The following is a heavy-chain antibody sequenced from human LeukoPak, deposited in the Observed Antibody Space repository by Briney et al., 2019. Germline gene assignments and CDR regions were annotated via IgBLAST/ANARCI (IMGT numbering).Heavy chain of an antibody. Sequence: PSETLSLTCTVSGGSISSYYWSWIRQPPGKGLEWIGYIYSSGYINYNPSLKSRVTILVETSKNQFSLKLSSVTAADTAMYYCARDGPYGDYDYFYHYMDVWGKGTTITVSS. CDR2: IYSSGYI. V-gene: IGHV4-59*01. J-gene: IGHJ6*03. D-gene: IGHD4-17*01. CDR3: ARDGPYGDYDYFYHYMDV. CDR1: GGSISSYY.